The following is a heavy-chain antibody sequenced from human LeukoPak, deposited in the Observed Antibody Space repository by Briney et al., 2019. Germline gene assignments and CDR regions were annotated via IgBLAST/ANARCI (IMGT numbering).Heavy chain of an antibody. Sequence: ASVKVSCKASGGTFSSYAISWVRQAPGQGLEWMGRIIPILGIANYAQKFQGRVTITADKSTSTAYMELSSLRSEDTAVYYCARESGSFPYYYYYGMDVWGQGTTVTVSS. J-gene: IGHJ6*02. CDR3: ARESGSFPYYYYYGMDV. D-gene: IGHD1-26*01. CDR2: IIPILGIA. CDR1: GGTFSSYA. V-gene: IGHV1-69*04.